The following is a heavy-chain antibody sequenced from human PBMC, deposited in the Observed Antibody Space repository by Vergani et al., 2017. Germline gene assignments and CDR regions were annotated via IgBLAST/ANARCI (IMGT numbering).Heavy chain of an antibody. CDR1: GGSISSYY. J-gene: IGHJ6*02. V-gene: IGHV4-39*01. CDR2: IYYSGST. CDR3: ASSPGWYYYYGIDV. Sequence: QVQLQESGPGLVKPSQTLSLTCTVSGGSISSYYWGWIRQPPGKGLEWIGSIYYSGSTYYNPSLKSRVTISVDTSKNQFSVKLSSVTAADTAVYYCASSPGWYYYYGIDVWGQGTTVTVSS.